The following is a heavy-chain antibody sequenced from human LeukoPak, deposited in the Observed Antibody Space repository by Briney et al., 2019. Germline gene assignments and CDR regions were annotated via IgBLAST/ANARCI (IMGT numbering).Heavy chain of an antibody. V-gene: IGHV3-21*01. CDR1: GLTFSSYS. Sequence: GGSLRLSCAASGLTFSSYSMNWVRQAPGKGLEWVSSISSSSSYIYYADSVKGRFTISRDNAKNSLYLQMNSLRAEDTAVYYCARAIVLLPWLSGAFDIWGQGTMVTVSS. CDR3: ARAIVLLPWLSGAFDI. CDR2: ISSSSSYI. J-gene: IGHJ3*02. D-gene: IGHD3-16*01.